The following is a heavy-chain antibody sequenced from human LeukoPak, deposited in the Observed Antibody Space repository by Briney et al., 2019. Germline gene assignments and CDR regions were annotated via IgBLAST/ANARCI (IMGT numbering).Heavy chain of an antibody. Sequence: KAGGSLRLSCAASGFTFSNAWMSWVRQAPGKGLEWVGRIKSKTDGGTTDYAAPVKGRFTISRDDSKNTLCLQMNSLKTEDTAVYYCTTRDSSGVRDRVDPWGQGTLVTVSS. D-gene: IGHD3-22*01. V-gene: IGHV3-15*01. CDR2: IKSKTDGGTT. CDR3: TTRDSSGVRDRVDP. CDR1: GFTFSNAW. J-gene: IGHJ5*02.